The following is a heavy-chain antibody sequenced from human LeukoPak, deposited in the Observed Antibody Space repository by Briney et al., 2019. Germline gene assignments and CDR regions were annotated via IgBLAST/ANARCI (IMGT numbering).Heavy chain of an antibody. CDR1: GYTLTSYG. CDR3: ARALGGYDSSGYYV. V-gene: IGHV1-18*01. Sequence: ASVKVSCKASGYTLTSYGISWVRQAPGQGLEWMGWISAYNGNTNYAQKLQGRVTMTTDTSTSTAYMELRSLRSDDTAVYYCARALGGYDSSGYYVWGQGTLVTVSS. CDR2: ISAYNGNT. D-gene: IGHD3-22*01. J-gene: IGHJ4*02.